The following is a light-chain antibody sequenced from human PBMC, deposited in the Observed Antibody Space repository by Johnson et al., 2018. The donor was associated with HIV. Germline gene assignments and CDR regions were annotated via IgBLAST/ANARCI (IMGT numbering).Light chain of an antibody. V-gene: IGLV1-51*02. Sequence: QSVLTQPPSVSAAPGQKVTISCSGSSSNIGNNYVSWYQQLPGTAPKLLIYENNKRPSGIPDRFSGSKSGTSASLGITGLQTGDEADYYCGKWDRSLSTGNGFVTGTKVTFL. CDR3: GKWDRSLSTGNG. J-gene: IGLJ1*01. CDR1: SSNIGNNY. CDR2: ENN.